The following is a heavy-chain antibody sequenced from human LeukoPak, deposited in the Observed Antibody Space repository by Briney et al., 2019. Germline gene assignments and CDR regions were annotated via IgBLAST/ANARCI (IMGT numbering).Heavy chain of an antibody. D-gene: IGHD3-10*01. CDR2: ISAYNGNT. CDR1: GYTFTSYG. V-gene: IGHV1-18*01. CDR3: ATHSYYYGSGSPDIPYYFDY. Sequence: GASVKVSCKASGYTFTSYGISWVRQAPGQGLEWMGWISAYNGNTNYAQKLQGRVTMTTDTSTSTAYMELRSLRSDDTAVYYCATHSYYYGSGSPDIPYYFDYRGQGTLVTVSS. J-gene: IGHJ4*02.